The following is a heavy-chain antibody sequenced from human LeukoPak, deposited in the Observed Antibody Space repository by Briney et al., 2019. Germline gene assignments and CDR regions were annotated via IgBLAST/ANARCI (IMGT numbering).Heavy chain of an antibody. CDR1: AGSISSSNYY. CDR2: IYYNGST. D-gene: IGHD3-10*01. J-gene: IGHJ3*02. Sequence: PSETLSLTCTVSAGSISSSNYYWSWIRQPPGKGLEWIGYIYYNGSTNYNPSLKSRVTISVDTSKNQFFLKLSSVTAADTAVYYCARHSTLQLLWFGESQFDAFDIWGQGTMVTVSS. CDR3: ARHSTLQLLWFGESQFDAFDI. V-gene: IGHV4-61*05.